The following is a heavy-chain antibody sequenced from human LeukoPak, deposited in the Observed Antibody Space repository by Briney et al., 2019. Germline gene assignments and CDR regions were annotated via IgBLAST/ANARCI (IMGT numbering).Heavy chain of an antibody. J-gene: IGHJ4*02. D-gene: IGHD5-24*01. CDR1: GGTFSSYA. Sequence: ASVKVSCKASGGTFSSYAISWVRQAPGQGLEWMGRISAYNGNTNYAQKLQGRVTMTTDTSASTAYMELRSLRSDDTAVYYCARVGDGYSPLNYWGQGTLVTVSS. V-gene: IGHV1-18*01. CDR2: ISAYNGNT. CDR3: ARVGDGYSPLNY.